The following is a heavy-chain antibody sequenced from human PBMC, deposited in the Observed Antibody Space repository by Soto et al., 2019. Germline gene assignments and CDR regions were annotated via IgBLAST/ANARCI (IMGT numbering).Heavy chain of an antibody. CDR1: GFTFSSYW. V-gene: IGHV3-74*01. D-gene: IGHD2-8*01. CDR2: INPGGTIT. Sequence: EEQLVESGGGLVQPGGSLRLSCAASGFTFSSYWMHWVRQAPGKGLVWVSRINPGGTITDYADSVKGRFTISRDNAKNTVYLQVNSLRGDDTAEYFRARVPIGKYGVWNYWGQGTLVPVSS. CDR3: ARVPIGKYGVWNY. J-gene: IGHJ4*02.